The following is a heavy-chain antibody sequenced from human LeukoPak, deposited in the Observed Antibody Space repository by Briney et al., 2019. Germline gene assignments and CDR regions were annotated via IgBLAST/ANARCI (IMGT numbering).Heavy chain of an antibody. CDR2: INPNSGGT. D-gene: IGHD6-13*01. CDR1: GYTFTGYY. J-gene: IGHJ6*02. Sequence: ASVEVSCKASGYTFTGYYMHWARQAPGQGLEWMGWINPNSGGTNYAQKFQGRVTMTRDTSISTAYMELSGLRSDDTAVYYCARRYSSSWYWYYYYGMDVWGQGTTVTVSS. V-gene: IGHV1-2*02. CDR3: ARRYSSSWYWYYYYGMDV.